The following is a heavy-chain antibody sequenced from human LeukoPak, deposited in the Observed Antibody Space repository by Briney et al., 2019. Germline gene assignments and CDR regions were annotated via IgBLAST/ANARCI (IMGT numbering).Heavy chain of an antibody. D-gene: IGHD3-10*01. CDR3: AKDGYYYGSGRGWFDP. J-gene: IGHJ5*02. CDR2: ISGSGGST. CDR1: GLTFSSYA. Sequence: GGSLRLSCAASGLTFSSYAMSWVRQAPGKGLEWVSAISGSGGSTYYADSVKGRFTISRDNSKNTLYLQMNSLRAEDTAVYYCAKDGYYYGSGRGWFDPWGQGTLVTVSS. V-gene: IGHV3-23*01.